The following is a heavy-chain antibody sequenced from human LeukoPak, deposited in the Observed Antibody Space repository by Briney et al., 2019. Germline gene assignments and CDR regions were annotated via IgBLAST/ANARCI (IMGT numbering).Heavy chain of an antibody. J-gene: IGHJ4*02. CDR1: GFTFSSYS. V-gene: IGHV3-48*01. CDR2: ISSSSSTI. D-gene: IGHD3-22*01. Sequence: GGSLRLSCAASGFTFSSYSMNWVRQAPGKGQEWVSYISSSSSTIYYADSVKGRFTISRDNAKNSLYLQMNSLRAEDTAVYYCARVMQYYDSSGYDDYWGQGTLVTVSS. CDR3: ARVMQYYDSSGYDDY.